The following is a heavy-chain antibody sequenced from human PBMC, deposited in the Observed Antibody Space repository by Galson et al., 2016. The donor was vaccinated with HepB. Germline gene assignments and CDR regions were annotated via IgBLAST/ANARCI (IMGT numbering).Heavy chain of an antibody. CDR1: GFNFNTYT. CDR2: ISSSSAYV. J-gene: IGHJ3*02. D-gene: IGHD3-3*01. V-gene: IGHV3-21*01. Sequence: SLRLSCAAPGFNFNTYTMNWVRQAPGKGLEWISYISSSSAYVDYAESVKGRFTISRENGKNSLYLQMNSLRAEDTAVYYCARDRSRFSSGYYTGARDVFAIWGQGAVVTVSS. CDR3: ARDRSRFSSGYYTGARDVFAI.